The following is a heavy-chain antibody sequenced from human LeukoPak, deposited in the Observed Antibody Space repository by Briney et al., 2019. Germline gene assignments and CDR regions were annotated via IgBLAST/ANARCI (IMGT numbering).Heavy chain of an antibody. Sequence: ASVMVSCKASGYTFTSYGISWVRQAPGQGLEWMGWISAYNGNTNYAQKLQGRVTMTTDTSTSTAYMELRSLRSDDTAVYYCARVSLIEGDYGPEYFQHWGQGTLVTVSS. CDR1: GYTFTSYG. CDR3: ARVSLIEGDYGPEYFQH. J-gene: IGHJ1*01. D-gene: IGHD4-17*01. CDR2: ISAYNGNT. V-gene: IGHV1-18*01.